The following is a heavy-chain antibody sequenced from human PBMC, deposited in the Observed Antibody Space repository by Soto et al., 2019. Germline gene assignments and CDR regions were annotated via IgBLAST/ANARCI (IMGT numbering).Heavy chain of an antibody. V-gene: IGHV3-30*18. J-gene: IGHJ6*02. Sequence: QVQLVESGGGVVQPGRSLRLSCAASGFAFSSYGMHWVRQAPGKELEWVAVISHDGNNKYYADSVKGRFTISRDNSKNTLFLQMSSLGVEDTAVFYCAKGLEVVVLYYGMNVWGQGTTVTVSS. D-gene: IGHD2-15*01. CDR3: AKGLEVVVLYYGMNV. CDR1: GFAFSSYG. CDR2: ISHDGNNK.